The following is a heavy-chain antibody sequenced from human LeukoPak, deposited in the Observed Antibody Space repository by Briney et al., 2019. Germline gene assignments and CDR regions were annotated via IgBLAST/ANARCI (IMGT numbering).Heavy chain of an antibody. V-gene: IGHV4-59*01. J-gene: IGHJ4*02. CDR2: IYYSGST. CDR1: GGSLSSYY. D-gene: IGHD2-21*01. Sequence: SETLSLTCTVSGGSLSSYYWSWIRQPPGKGLEWIGYIYYSGSTNYNPSLKSRVTISVDTSKNQFSLKLSSVTAADTAVYYCARGSGHRILWWTFDYWGQGTLVTVSS. CDR3: ARGSGHRILWWTFDY.